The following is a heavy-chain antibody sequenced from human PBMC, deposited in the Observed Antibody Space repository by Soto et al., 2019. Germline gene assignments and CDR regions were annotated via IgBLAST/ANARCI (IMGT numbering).Heavy chain of an antibody. CDR3: ACQDSRSPTDAFLLVNGYFDL. V-gene: IGHV4-4*02. J-gene: IGHJ2*01. CDR2: KYHSGST. D-gene: IGHD3-16*02. CDR1: GGSISSSKW. Sequence: QMQLQESGPGLVRPSGTLSLTCGVSGGSISSSKWWTWVRQPPGKGPEWIGVKYHSGSTNYNPSLTGPVTISLANFKSHFSLSPSTVTVADTVLSYCACQDSRSPTDAFLLVNGYFDLWGRGILVTVSS.